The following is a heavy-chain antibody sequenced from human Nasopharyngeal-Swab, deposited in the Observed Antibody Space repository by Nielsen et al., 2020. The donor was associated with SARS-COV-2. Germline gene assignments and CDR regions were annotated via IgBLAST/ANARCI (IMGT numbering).Heavy chain of an antibody. Sequence: VRQAPGKGLEWVSSISSSSSYICYADSVKGRFTISRDNAKNSLYLQMNSLRAEDTAVYYCATDYVETRDYWGQGTLVTVSS. CDR3: ATDYVETRDY. V-gene: IGHV3-21*01. D-gene: IGHD4-17*01. J-gene: IGHJ4*02. CDR2: ISSSSSYI.